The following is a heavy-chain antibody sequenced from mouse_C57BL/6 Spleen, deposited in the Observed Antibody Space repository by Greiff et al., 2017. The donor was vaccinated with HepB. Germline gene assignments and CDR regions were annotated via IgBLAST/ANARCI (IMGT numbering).Heavy chain of an antibody. Sequence: QVQLQQSGAELVKPGASVKLSCKASGYTFTSYWMHWVKQRPGRGLEWIGRIDPNSGGTKYNEKFKSKATLTVDKPSSTAYMQLSSLTSEDSAVYYCASFTTVGATKYFDVWGTGTTVTVSS. J-gene: IGHJ1*03. V-gene: IGHV1-72*01. CDR1: GYTFTSYW. CDR3: ASFTTVGATKYFDV. CDR2: IDPNSGGT. D-gene: IGHD1-1*01.